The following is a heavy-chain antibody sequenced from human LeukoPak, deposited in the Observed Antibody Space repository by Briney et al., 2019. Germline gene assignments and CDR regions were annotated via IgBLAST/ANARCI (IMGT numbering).Heavy chain of an antibody. CDR1: GGSFSGYY. Sequence: SETLSLTCVVYGGSFSGYYWSWIRQSPGKGLEWIGEINHRGSTNYNPSLKRRVTISLDTSKNQFSLKLSSVTAADTAVYYCARGVVAAPQTFDYWGQGTLVTVSS. CDR2: INHRGST. D-gene: IGHD2-15*01. CDR3: ARGVVAAPQTFDY. V-gene: IGHV4-34*01. J-gene: IGHJ4*02.